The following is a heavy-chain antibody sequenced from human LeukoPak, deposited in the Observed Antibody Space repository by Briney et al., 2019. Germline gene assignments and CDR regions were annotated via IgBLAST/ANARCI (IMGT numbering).Heavy chain of an antibody. CDR3: VRDRVGPDY. V-gene: IGHV3-74*03. Sequence: GGSLRLSCAASGFTFSSAWMHWVRQAPGTGLVWVSRITDDATTTYADSEKGRFTISRDNAKNTLYLQMNSLRAEDTAVYYCVRDRVGPDYWGQGTLVTVSS. J-gene: IGHJ4*02. CDR1: GFTFSSAW. D-gene: IGHD1-26*01. CDR2: ITDDATT.